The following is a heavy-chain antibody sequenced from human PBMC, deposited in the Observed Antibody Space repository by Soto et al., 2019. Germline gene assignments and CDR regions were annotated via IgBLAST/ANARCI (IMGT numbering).Heavy chain of an antibody. CDR1: GFNFSDFY. J-gene: IGHJ4*02. CDR3: VSLLQGSRSRYYVHF. D-gene: IGHD2-15*01. Sequence: VQLVESGGALVKPGGSLRLSCAASGFNFSDFYISWIRQAPGKGLELVSFISATGETTYYAESVKGRFTISRDNAQKSLERQMNSLRDEDTAMYYCVSLLQGSRSRYYVHFWGQGTVVTVSS. CDR2: ISATGETT. V-gene: IGHV3-11*01.